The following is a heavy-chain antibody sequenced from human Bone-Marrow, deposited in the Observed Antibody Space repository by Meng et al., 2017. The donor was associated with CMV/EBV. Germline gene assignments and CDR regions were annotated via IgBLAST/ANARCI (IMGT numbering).Heavy chain of an antibody. D-gene: IGHD3-10*01. J-gene: IGHJ4*02. CDR2: INPNSGGT. CDR1: GYTFTGYY. CDR3: ARERGKFGAQPPAY. Sequence: ASVKVSCKASGYTFTGYYMHWVRQAPGQGLEWMGWINPNSGGTNYAQKFQGRVTMTRDTSISTAYMELSRLRSDDTAVYYCARERGKFGAQPPAYWGQGTLGTVSS. V-gene: IGHV1-2*02.